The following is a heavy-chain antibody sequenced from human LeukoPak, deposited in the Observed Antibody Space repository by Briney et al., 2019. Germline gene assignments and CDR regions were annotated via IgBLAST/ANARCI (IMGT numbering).Heavy chain of an antibody. Sequence: SVKISCKASGGTFSSYAISWVRQAPGQGLEWMGGIIPIFGTANYAQKFQGRVTITADESTSTAYMELSSLRSEDTAVYYCASEGGVVPAAMSPLGYWGQGTLVTVSS. CDR3: ASEGGVVPAAMSPLGY. D-gene: IGHD2-2*01. CDR1: GGTFSSYA. J-gene: IGHJ4*02. V-gene: IGHV1-69*13. CDR2: IIPIFGTA.